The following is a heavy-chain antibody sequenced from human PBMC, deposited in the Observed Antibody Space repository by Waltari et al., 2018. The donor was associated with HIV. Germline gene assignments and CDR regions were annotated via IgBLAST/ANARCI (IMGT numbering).Heavy chain of an antibody. CDR2: GWYDGKNK. Sequence: QVQLVESGGGVVQPGRSLRLSCAASGFTFSSYGMHWVRQAPGKGLEGLAVGWYDGKNKYCADSVKGRFTVSRDNSKNTLFLQMNSLRVDDTAVYYCARTPYDTSGYCFDYWGQGTLVTVSS. J-gene: IGHJ4*02. CDR3: ARTPYDTSGYCFDY. CDR1: GFTFSSYG. D-gene: IGHD3-22*01. V-gene: IGHV3-33*01.